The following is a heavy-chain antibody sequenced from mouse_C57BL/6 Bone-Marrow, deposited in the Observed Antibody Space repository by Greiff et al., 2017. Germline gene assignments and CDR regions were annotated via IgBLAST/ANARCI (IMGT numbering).Heavy chain of an antibody. CDR1: GFTFSSYA. CDR3: ARDDYDAWFAY. CDR2: ISDGGSYT. D-gene: IGHD2-4*01. V-gene: IGHV5-4*01. J-gene: IGHJ3*01. Sequence: EVQLVESGGGLVKPGGSLKLSCAASGFTFSSYAMSWVRQTPEKRLEWVATISDGGSYTYYPDNVKGRFTILRDNAKNNLYRQMSRLKSEDTAVYYCARDDYDAWFAYWGQGTLVTVSA.